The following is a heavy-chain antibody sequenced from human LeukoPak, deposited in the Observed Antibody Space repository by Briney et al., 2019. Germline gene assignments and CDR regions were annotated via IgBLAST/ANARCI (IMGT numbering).Heavy chain of an antibody. J-gene: IGHJ6*02. D-gene: IGHD3-10*01. CDR3: AKDRGSGSYYIDYYYYGMDV. V-gene: IGHV1-18*01. CDR1: GYTFTSYG. CDR2: ISAYNGNT. Sequence: ASVKVSCKASGYTFTSYGISWVRQAPGQGLEWMGWISAYNGNTNYAQKLQGRVTMTTDTSTSTVYMELSSLRSEDTAVYYCAKDRGSGSYYIDYYYYGMDVWGQGTTVTVSS.